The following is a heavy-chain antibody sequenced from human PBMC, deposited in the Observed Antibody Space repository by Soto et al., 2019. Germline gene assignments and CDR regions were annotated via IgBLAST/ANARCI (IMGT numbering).Heavy chain of an antibody. V-gene: IGHV3-33*01. CDR2: IWYDGSNK. Sequence: PGGSLRLSCAASGFTFSSYGMHWVRQAPGKGLEWVAVIWYDGSNKYYADSVKGRFTISRDNSKNTLYLQMNSLRAEDTAVYYCAREGEFTAIDYWGQGTLVIVSS. CDR1: GFTFSSYG. D-gene: IGHD3-16*01. J-gene: IGHJ4*02. CDR3: AREGEFTAIDY.